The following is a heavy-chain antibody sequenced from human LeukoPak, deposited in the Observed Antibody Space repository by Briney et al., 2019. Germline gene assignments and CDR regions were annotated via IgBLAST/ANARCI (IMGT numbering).Heavy chain of an antibody. CDR3: ARYHDYYDSSGKSAWFDP. J-gene: IGHJ5*02. CDR1: GYTFTGYY. D-gene: IGHD3-22*01. CDR2: INLNSGGT. V-gene: IGHV1-2*02. Sequence: GSVKVSCKASGYTFTGYYMHWVRQAPGQGLEWMGWINLNSGGTNYAQKFQGRVTMTRDTSISTAYMELSRLRSDDTAVYYCARYHDYYDSSGKSAWFDPWGQGTLVTVSS.